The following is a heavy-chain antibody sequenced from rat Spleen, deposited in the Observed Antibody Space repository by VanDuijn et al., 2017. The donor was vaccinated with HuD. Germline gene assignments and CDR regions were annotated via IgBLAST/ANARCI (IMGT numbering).Heavy chain of an antibody. CDR2: IWNTGGT. Sequence: QVQLKESGPGLVQPSQTLSLTCTVAGFSLTSYNVHWVRQPPGKGREWLGVIWNTGGTRYNSALKSRLSKSKDTSKSQVFLKMNSLQTEDTATYYCARDGYSSYVFDYWGQGVMVTVSS. CDR1: GFSLTSYN. CDR3: ARDGYSSYVFDY. V-gene: IGHV2-41*01. J-gene: IGHJ2*01. D-gene: IGHD1-2*01.